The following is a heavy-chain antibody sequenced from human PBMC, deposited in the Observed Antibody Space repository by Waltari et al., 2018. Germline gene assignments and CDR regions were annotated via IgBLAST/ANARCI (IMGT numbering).Heavy chain of an antibody. CDR2: INHSGST. V-gene: IGHV4-34*01. CDR1: GGSFSGYY. D-gene: IGHD1-1*01. Sequence: QVQLQQWGAGLLKPSETLSLTCAVYGGSFSGYYWSWIRQPPGKGLEWIGEINHSGSTNYNPSLKSRVTISVDTSKNQISLKLSSVTAADTAVYYCARGPRNWNLPLYYMDVWGKGTTVTISS. CDR3: ARGPRNWNLPLYYMDV. J-gene: IGHJ6*03.